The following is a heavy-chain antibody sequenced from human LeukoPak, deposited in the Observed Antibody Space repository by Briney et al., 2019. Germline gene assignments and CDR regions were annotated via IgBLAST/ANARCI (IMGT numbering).Heavy chain of an antibody. D-gene: IGHD3-22*01. J-gene: IGHJ4*02. CDR2: IGGSGTRT. V-gene: IGHV3-23*01. CDR3: AKGYYYDSSGYYPWGPFDY. CDR1: GFTFTTYG. Sequence: GGSLRLSCSASGFTFTTYGMNWVRQAPGKGLEWVSGIGGSGTRTYYADSVKGRFTISRDNSKNTLYLQMNSLRAEDTAVYYCAKGYYYDSSGYYPWGPFDYWGQGTLVTVSS.